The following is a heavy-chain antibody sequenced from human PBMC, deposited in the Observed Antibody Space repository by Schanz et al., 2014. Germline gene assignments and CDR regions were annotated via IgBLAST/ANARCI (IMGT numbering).Heavy chain of an antibody. CDR2: IGNGGVTI. J-gene: IGHJ4*02. D-gene: IGHD3-3*01. CDR3: VRDSFFAFDY. V-gene: IGHV3-48*04. CDR1: GFTFGDYA. Sequence: EVQLLESGGGLVQPGGSLRLSCAASGFTFGDYAMTWVRQAPGRGLEWVSYIGNGGVTIYYADSVKGRFTISRDNSKNSLYLQMNSLRPEDTAVYYCVRDSFFAFDYWGQGTLVTVSS.